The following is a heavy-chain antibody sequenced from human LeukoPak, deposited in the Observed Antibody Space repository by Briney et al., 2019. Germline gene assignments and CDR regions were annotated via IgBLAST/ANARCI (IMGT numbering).Heavy chain of an antibody. D-gene: IGHD3-22*01. CDR3: ARGKPSITMIVPSFDY. V-gene: IGHV3-23*01. CDR1: GFTFSSYA. J-gene: IGHJ4*02. Sequence: PGGSLRLSCAASGFTFSSYAMSWVRQAPGKGLEWVSAISGSGGSTYYADSVKGRFTISRDNSKNTLYLQMNSLRAEDTAVYYCARGKPSITMIVPSFDYWGQGTLVTVSS. CDR2: ISGSGGST.